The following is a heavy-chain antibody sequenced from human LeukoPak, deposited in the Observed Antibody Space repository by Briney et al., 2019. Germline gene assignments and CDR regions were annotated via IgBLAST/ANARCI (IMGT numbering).Heavy chain of an antibody. CDR3: ARDLEYSGYDSRVDYYYYMDV. D-gene: IGHD5-12*01. CDR1: GGTFSSYA. CDR2: INTNTGNP. V-gene: IGHV7-4-1*02. Sequence: ASVKVSCKASGGTFSSYAISWVRQAPGQGLEWMGWINTNTGNPTYAQGFTGRFVFSLDTSVSTAYLQITSLKAEDTAVYYCARDLEYSGYDSRVDYYYYMDVWGKGTTVTVSS. J-gene: IGHJ6*03.